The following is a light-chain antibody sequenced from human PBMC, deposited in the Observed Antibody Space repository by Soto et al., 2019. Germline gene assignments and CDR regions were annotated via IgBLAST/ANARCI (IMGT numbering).Light chain of an antibody. CDR3: SSYTSTNTVV. Sequence: QSALTQPASVSGSPGQSITISCTGTSSDVGGYNYVSWYQHHPGKAPKLMIYDVSNRPSGVSNRFSGSKSDSTASLTISGLQAEDEAEYYCSSYTSTNTVVFGGGTQLTVL. V-gene: IGLV2-14*03. CDR2: DVS. CDR1: SSDVGGYNY. J-gene: IGLJ2*01.